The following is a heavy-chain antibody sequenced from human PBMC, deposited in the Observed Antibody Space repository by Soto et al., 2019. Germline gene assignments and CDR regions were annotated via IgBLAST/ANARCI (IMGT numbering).Heavy chain of an antibody. Sequence: QVQLQESGPGLVKPSETLSLTCTVSGGSVSSGSYYWSWIRQPPGKGLEWIGYIYYSGSTNYNPSLKSRVALSVDTSKNQFSLKLSSVTAADTAVYYWARVATHKLSRFDPWGQGTLVTVSS. CDR1: GGSVSSGSYY. J-gene: IGHJ5*02. CDR2: IYYSGST. CDR3: ARVATHKLSRFDP. D-gene: IGHD5-12*01. V-gene: IGHV4-61*01.